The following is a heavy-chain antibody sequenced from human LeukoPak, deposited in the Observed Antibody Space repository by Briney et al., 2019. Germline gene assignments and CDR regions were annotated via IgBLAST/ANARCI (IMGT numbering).Heavy chain of an antibody. CDR2: INHSGSS. CDR3: ARRPNWGSGHGFDP. Sequence: SETLSLTCAVYGGSFSGYSWSWIRQPPGKGLERIGEINHSGSSNYNPSLKSRVTISVDTSKNQFSLKLTSLTAADAAVYYCARRPNWGSGHGFDPWGQGTLVTVSS. D-gene: IGHD6-25*01. CDR1: GGSFSGYS. V-gene: IGHV4-34*01. J-gene: IGHJ5*02.